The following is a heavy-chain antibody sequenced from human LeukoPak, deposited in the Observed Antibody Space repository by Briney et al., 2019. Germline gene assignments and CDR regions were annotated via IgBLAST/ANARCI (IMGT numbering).Heavy chain of an antibody. Sequence: GGSLRLSCAASGFTFSSYGMHWVRQAPGKGLEWVADISYDGSNKYYADSVKGRFTISRDNSKNTLYLQMNSLRAEDTAVYYCAKERLKSSSWYTWTYYYGMDVWGQGTTVTVSS. J-gene: IGHJ6*02. CDR2: ISYDGSNK. D-gene: IGHD6-13*01. V-gene: IGHV3-30*18. CDR3: AKERLKSSSWYTWTYYYGMDV. CDR1: GFTFSSYG.